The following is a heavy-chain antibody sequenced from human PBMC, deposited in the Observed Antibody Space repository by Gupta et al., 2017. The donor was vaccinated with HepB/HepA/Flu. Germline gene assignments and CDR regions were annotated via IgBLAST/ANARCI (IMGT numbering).Heavy chain of an antibody. Sequence: VQLQESGPGLVKPSQTLSLTCTVSGDSIKRAGHYWSWVRQHPGKGLEWIGYIYHNGNAYNNPSLKSRVTISVDTSKNQFSLTLTSVTAADTAVYYCARGRLAALGDYYYMDGWGKGTTVTVSS. CDR3: ARGRLAALGDYYYMDG. CDR1: GDSIKRAGHY. V-gene: IGHV4-31*03. J-gene: IGHJ6*03. CDR2: IYHNGNA. D-gene: IGHD2-15*01.